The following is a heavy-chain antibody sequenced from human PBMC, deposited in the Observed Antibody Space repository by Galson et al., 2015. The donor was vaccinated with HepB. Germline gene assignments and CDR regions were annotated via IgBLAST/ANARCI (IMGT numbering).Heavy chain of an antibody. CDR2: ISSDGDKK. V-gene: IGHV3-30*04. CDR1: GFTFSTSP. Sequence: SLRLSCAASGFTFSTSPMHWVRQAPGKGLEWVALISSDGDKKYYADSVKGRFTISRDTSKNTLYLQMNSLSTEDTAVYYCAKQGQIALTILVVPHFDSWGQGTLVTVSS. D-gene: IGHD2-21*01. CDR3: AKQGQIALTILVVPHFDS. J-gene: IGHJ4*02.